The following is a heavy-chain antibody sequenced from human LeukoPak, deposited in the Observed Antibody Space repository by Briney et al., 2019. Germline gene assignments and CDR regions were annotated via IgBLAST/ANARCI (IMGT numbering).Heavy chain of an antibody. V-gene: IGHV3-7*01. CDR3: ARDLSREGYTFDY. J-gene: IGHJ4*02. D-gene: IGHD5-24*01. CDR1: GFTFSSYW. CDR2: IKQDGSEK. Sequence: GGSLRLSCAASGFTFSSYWMSWVRQAPGKGLEWVANIKQDGSEKYYVDSVKGRFTISRDNAKNTLYLQMNSLRAEDTAIYYCARDLSREGYTFDYWGQGILVTVSS.